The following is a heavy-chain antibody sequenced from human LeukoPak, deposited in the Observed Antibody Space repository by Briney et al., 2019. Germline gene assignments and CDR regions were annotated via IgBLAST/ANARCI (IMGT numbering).Heavy chain of an antibody. CDR3: ARGANTVTTYYYYYMDV. V-gene: IGHV4-38-2*02. Sequence: SETLSLTCTVSGHSISSGYYWGWIRQPPGKGLEWIGTIYHSGTTWYNPSLKSRVTISVDTSKNQFSLKLSSVTAADTAVYYCARGANTVTTYYYYYMDVWGKGTTVTISS. CDR2: IYHSGTT. J-gene: IGHJ6*03. CDR1: GHSISSGYY. D-gene: IGHD4-17*01.